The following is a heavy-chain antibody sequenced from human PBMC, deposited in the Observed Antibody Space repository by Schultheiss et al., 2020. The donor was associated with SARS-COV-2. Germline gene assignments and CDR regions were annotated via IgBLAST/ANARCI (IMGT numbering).Heavy chain of an antibody. CDR2: INHSGST. D-gene: IGHD3-10*01. CDR3: ARQTMVRGKSSSGGWFDP. Sequence: SETLSLTCTVSGGSISSYYWSWIRQPPGKGLEWIGEINHSGSTNYNPSLKSRVTISVDTSKNQFSLKLSSVTAADTAVYYCARQTMVRGKSSSGGWFDPWCQGTLVTVSS. V-gene: IGHV4-34*01. J-gene: IGHJ5*02. CDR1: GGSISSYY.